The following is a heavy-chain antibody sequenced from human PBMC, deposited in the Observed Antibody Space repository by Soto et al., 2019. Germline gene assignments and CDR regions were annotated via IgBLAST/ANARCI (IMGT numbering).Heavy chain of an antibody. V-gene: IGHV4-38-2*02. CDR3: ARDFPVYYYDSSGFCSD. D-gene: IGHD3-22*01. Sequence: SETLSLTCAVSGYSISSGYYWGWIRQPPGKGLEWIGSIYHSGSTYYNPSLKSRVTISVDTSKNQFSLKLSSVTAADTAVYYCARDFPVYYYDSSGFCSDWGQGTLVTVSS. J-gene: IGHJ4*02. CDR2: IYHSGST. CDR1: GYSISSGYY.